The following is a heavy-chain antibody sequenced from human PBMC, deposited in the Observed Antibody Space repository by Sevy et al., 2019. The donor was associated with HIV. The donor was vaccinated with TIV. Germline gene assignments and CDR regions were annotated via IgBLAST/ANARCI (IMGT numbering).Heavy chain of an antibody. V-gene: IGHV3-23*01. CDR1: GFTFSNNA. CDR3: AKDRGSTSWRMGDVFDI. J-gene: IGHJ3*02. CDR2: ISGSGAST. Sequence: GGSLRLSCSASGFTFSNNAMSWVRQAPGKGLEWVSAISGSGASTYSADSVKGRFTISRDNSKNTLNLQMNSLRAQDRAVYYCAKDRGSTSWRMGDVFDIWGQGTMVTVSS. D-gene: IGHD2-2*01.